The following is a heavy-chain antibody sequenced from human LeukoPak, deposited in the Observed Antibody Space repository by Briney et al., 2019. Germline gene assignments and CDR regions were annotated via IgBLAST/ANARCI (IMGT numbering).Heavy chain of an antibody. J-gene: IGHJ4*02. Sequence: SQTLSLTCTVSGGSISSGSYYWPWIRQPAGKGLEWIGRIYTSGTTNYNPSLKSRVTVSVDTSKNQFSLKLSSVTAADTAVYYCARVGGLNPPNFYDRSGLFDYWGQGTLVTVSS. CDR3: ARVGGLNPPNFYDRSGLFDY. CDR1: GGSISSGSYY. D-gene: IGHD3-22*01. CDR2: IYTSGTT. V-gene: IGHV4-61*02.